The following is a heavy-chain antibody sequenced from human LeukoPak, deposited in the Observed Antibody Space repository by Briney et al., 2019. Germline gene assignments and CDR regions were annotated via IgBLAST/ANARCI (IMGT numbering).Heavy chain of an antibody. Sequence: GGPLRLSCAASGLTFSNAWMSWVRQAPGKGLEWVGRIKSKTDGVTIDYAAPVKGRFIISRDDSKNTLYLQVNSLKIEDTAVYYCTTGMDCGGDCYDDYWGQGTLVTVSS. CDR1: GLTFSNAW. CDR3: TTGMDCGGDCYDDY. J-gene: IGHJ4*02. D-gene: IGHD2-21*02. V-gene: IGHV3-15*01. CDR2: IKSKTDGVTI.